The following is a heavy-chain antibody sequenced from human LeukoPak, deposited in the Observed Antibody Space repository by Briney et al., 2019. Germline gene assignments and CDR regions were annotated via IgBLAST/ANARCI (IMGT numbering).Heavy chain of an antibody. J-gene: IGHJ5*02. CDR2: IRSKAYGGTT. CDR1: GFTFGDYA. Sequence: GGSLRLSCTASGFTFGDYAMSWVRQAPGKGLEWVGFIRSKAYGGTTEYAASVKGRFTISRDDSKSIAYLQMNSLKTEDTAVYYCTRVYYDFWSGYYTGIGFDPWGQRTLVIVPS. D-gene: IGHD3-3*01. V-gene: IGHV3-49*04. CDR3: TRVYYDFWSGYYTGIGFDP.